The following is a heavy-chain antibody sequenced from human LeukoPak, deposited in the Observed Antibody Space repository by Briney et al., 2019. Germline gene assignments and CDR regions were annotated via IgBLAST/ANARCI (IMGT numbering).Heavy chain of an antibody. CDR2: INPNSGGT. CDR1: GYTFTGYY. D-gene: IGHD3-22*01. V-gene: IGHV1-2*06. Sequence: ASLKVSCEASGYTFTGYYMHWVRQAPGQGLEWMGRINPNSGGTNYAQKFQGRVTMTRDTSISTAYMELSRLRSDDTAVYYCARDAYYDSSGYYYDYWGQGTLVTVSS. J-gene: IGHJ4*02. CDR3: ARDAYYDSSGYYYDY.